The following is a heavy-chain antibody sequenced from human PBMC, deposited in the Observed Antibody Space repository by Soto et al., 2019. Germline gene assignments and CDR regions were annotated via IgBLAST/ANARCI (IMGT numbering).Heavy chain of an antibody. J-gene: IGHJ5*02. V-gene: IGHV4-39*02. CDR1: GDSISSSSYY. D-gene: IGHD1-1*01. CDR2: IYYSGST. CDR3: ARYGTTGTTYWFDP. Sequence: ASETLSLTCTVSGDSISSSSYYWGWIRQPPGKGLEWIGIIYYSGSTYYNPSLKSRFTISVDTSINIAYLQWSSLKASDTAMYYCARYGTTGTTYWFDPWGQGTLVTVSS.